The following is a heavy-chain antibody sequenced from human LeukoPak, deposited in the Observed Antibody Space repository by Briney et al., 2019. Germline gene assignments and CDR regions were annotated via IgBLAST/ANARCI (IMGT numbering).Heavy chain of an antibody. CDR1: GFTFSCYS. CDR3: ARDVVDTAMVPDAFDI. Sequence: PGGSLRLSCAASGFTFSCYSMNWVRQAPGKGLEWVSSISSSSSYIYYADSVKGRFTIPRDNAKNSLYLQMNSLRAEDTAVYYCARDVVDTAMVPDAFDIWGQGTMVTVSS. V-gene: IGHV3-21*01. CDR2: ISSSSSYI. J-gene: IGHJ3*02. D-gene: IGHD5-18*01.